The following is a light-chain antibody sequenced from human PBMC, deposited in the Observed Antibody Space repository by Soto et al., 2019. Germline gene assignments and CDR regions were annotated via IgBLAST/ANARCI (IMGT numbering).Light chain of an antibody. CDR3: QQYDNLPLT. Sequence: DIQMTQSPSTRSASVGDRVTMTCRASQSISNSLAWYQQKPGKAPKLLIYDASNLETGVPSRFSGSGSGTDFTFTISSLQPEDIATYYCQQYDNLPLTFGGGTKVDIK. CDR1: QSISNS. V-gene: IGKV1-33*01. CDR2: DAS. J-gene: IGKJ4*01.